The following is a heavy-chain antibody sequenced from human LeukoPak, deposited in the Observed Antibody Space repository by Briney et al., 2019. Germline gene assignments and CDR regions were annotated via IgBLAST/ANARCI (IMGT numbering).Heavy chain of an antibody. J-gene: IGHJ5*02. CDR3: ARSEVAGPNWFDP. Sequence: GGSLRLSCAASGFTFSSYGMHWVRQAPGKGLEWVAVIWYDGSNKYYADSVKGRFTISRDNSKNTLYLQMNSLRAEDTAVYYCARSEVAGPNWFDPWGQGTLVTVSS. V-gene: IGHV3-33*01. CDR1: GFTFSSYG. D-gene: IGHD6-19*01. CDR2: IWYDGSNK.